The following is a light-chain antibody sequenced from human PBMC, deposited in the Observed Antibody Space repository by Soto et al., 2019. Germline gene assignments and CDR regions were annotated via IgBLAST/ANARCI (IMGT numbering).Light chain of an antibody. CDR1: QSVGSSH. V-gene: IGKV3-20*01. Sequence: EIVLTQSPGTLSLSPGERATLSCMASQSVGSSHLAWYQQKPGQAPSLLMYGASSRATGIPDGFGGVGSGTDFTFPSARLELEVFAVYYCHQYVTSPSTFGPGTRWIS. CDR3: HQYVTSPST. J-gene: IGKJ3*01. CDR2: GAS.